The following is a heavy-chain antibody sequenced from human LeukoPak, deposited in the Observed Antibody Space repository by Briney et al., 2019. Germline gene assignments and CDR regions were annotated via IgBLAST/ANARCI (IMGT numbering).Heavy chain of an antibody. J-gene: IGHJ6*03. Sequence: GGTLTLSCAAYGFTFSGCAMSWVRQAPGKGLEWVSAIRGSGGTTYYADSVKGRFTISRDNSKDTLYLQMNSLRVEDTAVYYCTAERWRYSYGYYYYYYMDVWGKGTTVTVSS. D-gene: IGHD5-18*01. CDR1: GFTFSGCA. V-gene: IGHV3-23*01. CDR2: IRGSGGTT. CDR3: TAERWRYSYGYYYYYYMDV.